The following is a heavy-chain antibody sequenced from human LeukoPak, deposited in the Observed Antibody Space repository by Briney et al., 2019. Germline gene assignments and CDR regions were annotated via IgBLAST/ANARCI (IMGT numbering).Heavy chain of an antibody. J-gene: IGHJ4*02. V-gene: IGHV1-18*01. CDR1: GYTFTSYG. Sequence: ASVKVSCKASGYTFTSYGISWVRQAPGQGLEWMGWISAYNGNTNYAQKLQGRVTMTTDTSTSAAYMELRSLRSDDTAVYYCARDLSNWKTFDYWGQGTLVTVSS. CDR2: ISAYNGNT. CDR3: ARDLSNWKTFDY. D-gene: IGHD1-1*01.